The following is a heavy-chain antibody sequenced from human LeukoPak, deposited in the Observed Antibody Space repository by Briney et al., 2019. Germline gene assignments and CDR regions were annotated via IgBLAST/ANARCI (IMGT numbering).Heavy chain of an antibody. CDR2: ITPMFGTA. CDR1: GGTFSSYA. Sequence: ASVKVSCKASGGTFSSYAISWVRQAPGQGLEWMGGITPMFGTAKYAQKFQGRVTITADESTSTAYMELSSLRSEDTAVYYCARNSGSYYYYYGMDVWGQGTTVTVSS. CDR3: ARNSGSYYYYYGMDV. D-gene: IGHD1-26*01. J-gene: IGHJ6*02. V-gene: IGHV1-69*13.